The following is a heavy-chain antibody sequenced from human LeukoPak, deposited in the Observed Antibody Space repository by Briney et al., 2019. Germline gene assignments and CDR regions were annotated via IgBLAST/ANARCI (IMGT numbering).Heavy chain of an antibody. CDR3: AREGSGYDYAFDY. V-gene: IGHV3-23*01. CDR1: GFTFSSYA. CDR2: LSGSGGST. J-gene: IGHJ4*02. Sequence: GGSLRLSWAASGFTFSSYAMSWVRLAPGKGLEWVSGLSGSGGSTYYADSVKGRFTISRDNSKNTLYLQMNSLRAEDTAVYYCAREGSGYDYAFDYWGQGTLVTVSS. D-gene: IGHD5-12*01.